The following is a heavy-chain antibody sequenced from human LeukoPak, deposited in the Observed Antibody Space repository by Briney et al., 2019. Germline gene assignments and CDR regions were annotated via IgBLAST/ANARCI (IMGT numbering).Heavy chain of an antibody. CDR1: GGSISSYY. Sequence: SETLSLTCTVSGGSISSYYWSWIRQPPGKGLEWIGYIYYSGSTNYNPSLKSRVTISVDTSKNQFSLKLSSVTAADTAVYYCARDRDNWFDPWGQGTLVTVSS. J-gene: IGHJ5*02. V-gene: IGHV4-59*01. CDR2: IYYSGST. CDR3: ARDRDNWFDP.